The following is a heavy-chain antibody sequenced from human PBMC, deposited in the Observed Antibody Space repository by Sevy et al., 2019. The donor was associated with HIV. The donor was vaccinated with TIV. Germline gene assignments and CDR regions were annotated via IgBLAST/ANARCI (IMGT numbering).Heavy chain of an antibody. Sequence: SETLSLTCTVSGGSIINTNCYWGWIRQPPGKGLEWIASIYYSGNTYYNPSLKSRVTISVDTSKNQFSLRLNSVTAADTAVYSCVGRWGFFDSWGQGTPVTVSS. D-gene: IGHD3-16*01. V-gene: IGHV4-39*01. J-gene: IGHJ4*02. CDR2: IYYSGNT. CDR3: VGRWGFFDS. CDR1: GGSIINTNCY.